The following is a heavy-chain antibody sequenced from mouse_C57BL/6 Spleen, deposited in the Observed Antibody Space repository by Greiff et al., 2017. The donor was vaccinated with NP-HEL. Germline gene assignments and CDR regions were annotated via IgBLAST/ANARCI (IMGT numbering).Heavy chain of an antibody. V-gene: IGHV1-69*01. CDR3: ARIGKGGFDY. CDR1: GYTFTSYW. J-gene: IGHJ2*01. Sequence: QVQLKQPGAELVMPGASVKLSCKASGYTFTSYWMHWVKQRPGQGLEWIGEIDPSDSYTNYNQKFKGKSTLTVDKSSSTAYMQLSSLTSEDSAVYYCARIGKGGFDYWGQGTTLTVSS. D-gene: IGHD4-1*01. CDR2: IDPSDSYT.